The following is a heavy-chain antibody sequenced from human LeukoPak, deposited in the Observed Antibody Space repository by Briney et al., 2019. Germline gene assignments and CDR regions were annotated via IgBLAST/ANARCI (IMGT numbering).Heavy chain of an antibody. CDR2: ISGSGGST. V-gene: IGHV3-23*01. D-gene: IGHD3-22*01. CDR3: AKPAYCDSNGYYSPFDY. CDR1: GFTFSTYA. J-gene: IGHJ4*02. Sequence: PGGSLRLSCAASGFTFSTYAVSWVRQAPGKGLEWVSAISGSGGSTYYADFVKGRFTISRDNSKNTVYLQMNSLRAEDTAVYYCAKPAYCDSNGYYSPFDYWGQGTLVTVSS.